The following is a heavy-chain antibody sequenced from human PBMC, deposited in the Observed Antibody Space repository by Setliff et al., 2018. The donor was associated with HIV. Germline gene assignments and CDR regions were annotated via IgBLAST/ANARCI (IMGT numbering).Heavy chain of an antibody. D-gene: IGHD3-9*01. CDR1: GYSVSSGYF. Sequence: PSETLSLTCAVSGYSVSSGYFWGWIRQPPGKGLEWIGSIFHTGSTYYNPSLKSRVTISVDTSKNQFSLRLTSVTAADTAVYYCARSAYDILTGEWYFDYWGQGTLVTVSS. V-gene: IGHV4-38-2*01. CDR3: ARSAYDILTGEWYFDY. CDR2: IFHTGST. J-gene: IGHJ4*02.